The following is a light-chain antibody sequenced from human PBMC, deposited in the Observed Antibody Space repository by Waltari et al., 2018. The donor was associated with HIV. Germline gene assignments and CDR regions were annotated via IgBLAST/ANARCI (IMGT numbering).Light chain of an antibody. CDR1: SSDVGSSNL. J-gene: IGLJ3*02. CDR2: EVS. V-gene: IGLV2-23*02. Sequence: QSALTQPASVSGSPGQSITISCTGTSSDVGSSNLVSWYQQHPGKAPTRMIYEVSKRPSGVSNRFSGSKSGNTASLTISGLQAEDEADYYCCSYAGSSTWVFGGGTKLTVL. CDR3: CSYAGSSTWV.